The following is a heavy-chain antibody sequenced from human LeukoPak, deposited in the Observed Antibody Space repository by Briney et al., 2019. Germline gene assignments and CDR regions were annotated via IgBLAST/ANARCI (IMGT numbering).Heavy chain of an antibody. V-gene: IGHV4-34*01. CDR1: GGSFSGYY. CDR2: INHSGST. Sequence: SETQSLTCAVYGGSFSGYYWSWIRQPPGKGLEWIGEINHSGSTNYNPSLKSRVTISVDTSKNQFSLKLSSVTAADTAVYYCARGGPTYRQNFYHYYMDVWGKGTTVTVSS. J-gene: IGHJ6*03. D-gene: IGHD2-2*01. CDR3: ARGGPTYRQNFYHYYMDV.